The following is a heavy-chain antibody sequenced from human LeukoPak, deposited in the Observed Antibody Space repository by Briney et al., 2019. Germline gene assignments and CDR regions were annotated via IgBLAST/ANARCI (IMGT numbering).Heavy chain of an antibody. D-gene: IGHD6-19*01. V-gene: IGHV3-11*01. Sequence: GGSLRLSCAASGFTFSDYYVSWIRQAPGKGLEWVSYISSSGSTIYYADSVKGRFTISRDNAKNSLYLQMNSLRAEDTAVYYCARGAAQWLVPYYFDYWGQGTLVTVPS. CDR1: GFTFSDYY. CDR2: ISSSGSTI. J-gene: IGHJ4*02. CDR3: ARGAAQWLVPYYFDY.